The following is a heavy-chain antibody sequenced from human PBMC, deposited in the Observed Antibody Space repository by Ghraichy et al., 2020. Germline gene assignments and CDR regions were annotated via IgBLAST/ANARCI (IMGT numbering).Heavy chain of an antibody. D-gene: IGHD4-17*01. J-gene: IGHJ4*02. CDR1: GLIFSDAW. V-gene: IGHV3-15*01. CDR2: IKTRSSGGTT. Sequence: LSLTCAASGLIFSDAWMSWVRQAPGGGLEWVGRIKTRSSGGTTDYAAPVKGRFTISRDDYEKTLYLQMNGLKTDDTGVYYCTTLSMTVTHGGDYWGRGTPVTVSS. CDR3: TTLSMTVTHGGDY.